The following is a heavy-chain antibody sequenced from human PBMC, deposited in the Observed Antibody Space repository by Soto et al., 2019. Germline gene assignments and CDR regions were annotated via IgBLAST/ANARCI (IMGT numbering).Heavy chain of an antibody. D-gene: IGHD3-9*01. CDR1: GYTFTSYD. J-gene: IGHJ6*03. CDR2: MNPNSGNT. Sequence: EASVKVSCKASGYTFTSYDINWVRQATGQGLEWMGWMNPNSGNTGYAQKFQGRVTMTRNTSISTAYMELSSLRSEDTAVYYCARGSLDDFLTGYYPRYYYYMDVWGKGTTVPVSS. V-gene: IGHV1-8*01. CDR3: ARGSLDDFLTGYYPRYYYYMDV.